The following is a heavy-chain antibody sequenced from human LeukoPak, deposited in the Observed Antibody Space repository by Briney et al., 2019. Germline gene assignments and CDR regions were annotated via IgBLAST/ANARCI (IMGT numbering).Heavy chain of an antibody. D-gene: IGHD3-10*01. Sequence: ASVKVSCKASGYTFTVYYMHWVRQAPGQGLERMGWINPNSGGTSYAQKFQGRVTMTRDTSISTAYMELSRLRSDDTAVYYCARDRGGLDAFDIWGQGTMVTVSS. CDR2: INPNSGGT. CDR1: GYTFTVYY. CDR3: ARDRGGLDAFDI. V-gene: IGHV1-2*02. J-gene: IGHJ3*02.